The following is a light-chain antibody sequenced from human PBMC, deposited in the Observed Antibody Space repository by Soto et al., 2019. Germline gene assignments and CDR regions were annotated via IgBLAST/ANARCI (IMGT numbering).Light chain of an antibody. J-gene: IGKJ1*01. Sequence: EFVLTQSPGTLSLSPGERATLSCRASQSVTSSHLAWYQQKPGQAPRLLIYGASNRATGIPDRFSGSGSGTDFTLTITRLEPEDFAIYHCQQYDNSLTWTFGQGTKVEIK. CDR3: QQYDNSLTWT. CDR2: GAS. CDR1: QSVTSSH. V-gene: IGKV3-20*01.